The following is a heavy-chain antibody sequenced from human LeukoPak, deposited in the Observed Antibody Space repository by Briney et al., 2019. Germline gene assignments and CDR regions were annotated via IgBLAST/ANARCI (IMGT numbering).Heavy chain of an antibody. D-gene: IGHD3-3*01. V-gene: IGHV1-18*01. J-gene: IGHJ6*02. CDR2: ISAYNGNT. CDR3: ARYYDFWSGYAARYYYYYGMDV. CDR1: GYTFTSYG. Sequence: ASVKVSCTASGYTFTSYGISWVRQAPGQGLEWMGWISAYNGNTNYAQKLQGRVTMTTDTSTSTAYMELRSLRSDDTAVYYCARYYDFWSGYAARYYYYYGMDVWGQGTTVTVSS.